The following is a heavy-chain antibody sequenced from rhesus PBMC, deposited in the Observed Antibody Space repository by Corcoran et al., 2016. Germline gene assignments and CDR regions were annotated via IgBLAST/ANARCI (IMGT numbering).Heavy chain of an antibody. CDR2: ISGSSGST. CDR1: GGSVSSSNW. Sequence: QVQLQESGPGLVKPSETLSLTCAVSGGSVSSSNWWSWIRQPPGKGLEWIGYISGSSGSTYYNPSLKSRVTISTDTTRTQFSLKLSSVTAADTAVYYCARDPKAMTLDYWGQGVLVTVSS. V-gene: IGHV4-65*01. D-gene: IGHD1-32*01. J-gene: IGHJ4*01. CDR3: ARDPKAMTLDY.